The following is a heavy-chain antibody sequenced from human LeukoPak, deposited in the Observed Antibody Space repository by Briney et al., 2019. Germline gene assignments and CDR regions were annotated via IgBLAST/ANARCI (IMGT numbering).Heavy chain of an antibody. Sequence: SETLSLTCTVSGGSISSYYWSWIRQPPGKGLERIGYIYYSGSTNYNPSLKSRVTISVATSKNQFSLKLSSVTAADTAVYYCARQRYCSSTSCSEEYNWFDPWGQGTLVTVSS. D-gene: IGHD2-2*01. J-gene: IGHJ5*02. CDR1: GGSISSYY. CDR3: ARQRYCSSTSCSEEYNWFDP. CDR2: IYYSGST. V-gene: IGHV4-59*08.